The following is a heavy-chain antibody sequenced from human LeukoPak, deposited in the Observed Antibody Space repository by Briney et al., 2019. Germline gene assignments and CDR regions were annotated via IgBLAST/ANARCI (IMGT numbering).Heavy chain of an antibody. D-gene: IGHD3-9*01. CDR1: GFTVSSNY. V-gene: IGHV3-20*04. Sequence: AGGSLRLSCAASGFTVSSNYMSWVRQAPGKGLEWVSGINWNGGSTGYADSVKGRFTISRDNAKNSLYLQMNSLRAEDTALYYCAREWLSGEYDILTGYPRQLYYFDYWGQGTLVTVSS. CDR2: INWNGGST. J-gene: IGHJ4*02. CDR3: AREWLSGEYDILTGYPRQLYYFDY.